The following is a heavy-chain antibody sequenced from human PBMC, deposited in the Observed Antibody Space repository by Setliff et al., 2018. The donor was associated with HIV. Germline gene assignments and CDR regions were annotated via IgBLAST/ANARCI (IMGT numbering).Heavy chain of an antibody. CDR2: IIPMFGTG. CDR3: ARVAHSSSYHYYGMDV. D-gene: IGHD6-19*01. J-gene: IGHJ6*02. CDR1: GGAFSSYG. Sequence: ASVKVSCKASGGAFSSYGISWVRQAPGQGLEWMGAIIPMFGTGFYAQKFQGRVTITTDESSTTSYMELSSLRFEDTAVYFCARVAHSSSYHYYGMDVWGQGTTVTVSS. V-gene: IGHV1-69*05.